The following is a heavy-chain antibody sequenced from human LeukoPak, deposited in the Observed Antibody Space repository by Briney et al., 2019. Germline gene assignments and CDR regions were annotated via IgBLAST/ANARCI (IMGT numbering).Heavy chain of an antibody. CDR3: AKRRSRNPGPFDS. CDR2: SSGPNT. V-gene: IGHV3-23*01. J-gene: IGHJ4*01. CDR1: GFTISSDA. D-gene: IGHD2-2*01. Sequence: PGGSLRLSCVASGFTISSDAMTWVRQAPGKGLEWVSASSGPNTEYADSVRGRFFISRDDSKNTLYLQMNGLRAEDTAVYYCAKRRSRNPGPFDSWGQGTLVTVSP.